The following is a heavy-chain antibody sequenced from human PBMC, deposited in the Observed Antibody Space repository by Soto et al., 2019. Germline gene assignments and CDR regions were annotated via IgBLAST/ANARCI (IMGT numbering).Heavy chain of an antibody. D-gene: IGHD6-6*01. CDR1: GYSFASYW. V-gene: IGHV5-51*01. CDR2: IYPGDSDT. CDR3: ARTRSFTLGFYCDGMDV. J-gene: IGHJ6*02. Sequence: PGESLKISCQGSGYSFASYWIGWVRQVPGKDLEWMGIIYPGDSDTRYSPSFQGQVTISADKSLRTAYLQWTSLKASDTALYYCARTRSFTLGFYCDGMDVWGQGTTVTVSS.